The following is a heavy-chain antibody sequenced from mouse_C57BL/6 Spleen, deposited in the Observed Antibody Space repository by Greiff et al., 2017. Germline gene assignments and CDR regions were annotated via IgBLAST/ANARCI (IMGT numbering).Heavy chain of an antibody. D-gene: IGHD1-1*01. J-gene: IGHJ1*03. Sequence: VQLKESGPGMVKPSQSLSLTCTVTGYSITSGYYWHWIRHFPGNKLEWMGYISYSGSTNYNPSLKSRISITHDTSKNHFFLKLNSVTTEDTATYYCAREGYYYGSSDWYFDVWGTGTTVTVSS. V-gene: IGHV3-1*01. CDR1: GYSITSGYY. CDR3: AREGYYYGSSDWYFDV. CDR2: ISYSGST.